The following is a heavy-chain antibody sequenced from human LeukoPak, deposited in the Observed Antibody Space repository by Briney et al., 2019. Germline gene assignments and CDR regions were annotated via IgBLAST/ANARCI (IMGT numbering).Heavy chain of an antibody. CDR2: IYHSGST. Sequence: SETLSLTCAVSGGSISSGGYSWSWIRQPPGKGLEWIGYIYHSGSTYYNPSLKSRVTISVDRSKNQFSLKLSSVTAADTAVYYCAGAYSSGWYVGRKIDHYFDYWGQGTLVTVSS. CDR3: AGAYSSGWYVGRKIDHYFDY. J-gene: IGHJ4*02. CDR1: GGSISSGGYS. D-gene: IGHD6-19*01. V-gene: IGHV4-30-2*01.